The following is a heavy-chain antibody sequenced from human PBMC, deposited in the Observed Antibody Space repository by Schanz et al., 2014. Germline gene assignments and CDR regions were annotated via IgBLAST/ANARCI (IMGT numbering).Heavy chain of an antibody. CDR1: GGSIDVSGYY. J-gene: IGHJ5*02. D-gene: IGHD2-2*01. Sequence: QVQLQESGPRLVKPSQTLSLTCTVSGGSIDVSGYYWSWIRQPAGKGLEWIGYIYSSGSTYYNPSLKRRVPMSIDTSKNQFSLKLSSVTAADTAVYYCARDGNQPLDAWGQGTLVTVSS. CDR2: IYSSGST. V-gene: IGHV4-30-4*07. CDR3: ARDGNQPLDA.